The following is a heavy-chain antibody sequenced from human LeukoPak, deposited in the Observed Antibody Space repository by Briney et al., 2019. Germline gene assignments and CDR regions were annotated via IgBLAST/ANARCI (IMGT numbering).Heavy chain of an antibody. Sequence: GASVKVSCKASGGTFSSYAISWVRQAPGQGLEWMGRIIPIFGTANYAQKFQGRVTITTDESTSTAYMELSSLRSEDTAVYYCAVGYCSSTSRYYRLAFMDVWGKGTTVTVSS. V-gene: IGHV1-69*05. J-gene: IGHJ6*03. CDR1: GGTFSSYA. CDR2: IIPIFGTA. D-gene: IGHD2-2*01. CDR3: AVGYCSSTSRYYRLAFMDV.